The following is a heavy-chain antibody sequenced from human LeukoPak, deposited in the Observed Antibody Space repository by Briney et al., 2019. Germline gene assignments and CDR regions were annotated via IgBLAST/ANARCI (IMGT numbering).Heavy chain of an antibody. J-gene: IGHJ3*01. CDR1: GFTFSRYT. CDR2: ISSSSYI. D-gene: IGHD3-22*01. V-gene: IGHV3-21*01. Sequence: GGSLRLSCAASGFTFSRYTMNWVRQAPGKGLEWVSSISSSSYIYYADSVKGRFTISRDNAKNLLYLQMDSLRAEDTAVYYCARVNYDTSDYDDAFDVWGQGTMVTVSS. CDR3: ARVNYDTSDYDDAFDV.